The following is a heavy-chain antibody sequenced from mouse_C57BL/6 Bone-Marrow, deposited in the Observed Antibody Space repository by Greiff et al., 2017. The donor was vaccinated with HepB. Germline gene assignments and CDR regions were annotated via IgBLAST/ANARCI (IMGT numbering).Heavy chain of an antibody. Sequence: VQLQESGAELVRPGASVTLSCKASGYTFTDYEMHWVKQTPVHGLEWIGAIDPETGGTAYNQKFKGKAILTADKSSSTAYMELRSLTSEDSAVYYCTRTGTDYWGQGTSVTVSS. CDR2: IDPETGGT. D-gene: IGHD2-14*01. V-gene: IGHV1-15*01. CDR1: GYTFTDYE. J-gene: IGHJ4*01. CDR3: TRTGTDY.